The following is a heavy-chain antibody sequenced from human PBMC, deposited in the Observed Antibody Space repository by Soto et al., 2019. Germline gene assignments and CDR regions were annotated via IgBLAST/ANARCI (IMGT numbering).Heavy chain of an antibody. V-gene: IGHV1-18*01. Sequence: ASVKVSCKASGDTFTSYGSSWVRQAPGQGLEWMGWISAYNGNTNYAQKLQGRGTMTTDTSTSTAYMERRRLRSDATAQYYCARHQGITLFGVVISSYYVMDVWGQGFTVTV. CDR3: ARHQGITLFGVVISSYYVMDV. D-gene: IGHD3-3*01. CDR1: GDTFTSYG. CDR2: ISAYNGNT. J-gene: IGHJ6*02.